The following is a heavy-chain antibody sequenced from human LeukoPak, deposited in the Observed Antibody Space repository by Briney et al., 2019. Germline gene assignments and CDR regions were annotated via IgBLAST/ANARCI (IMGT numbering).Heavy chain of an antibody. CDR3: ARDSGSYFGAFDI. J-gene: IGHJ3*02. D-gene: IGHD1-26*01. CDR1: GYTFTSYY. V-gene: IGHV1-2*06. Sequence: ASVKVSCKASGYTFTSYYMHWVRQAPGQGLEWMGRINPNSGGTNYAQKFQGRVTMTRDTSINTAYMELSRLRSDDTAVYYCARDSGSYFGAFDIWGQGTMVTVSS. CDR2: INPNSGGT.